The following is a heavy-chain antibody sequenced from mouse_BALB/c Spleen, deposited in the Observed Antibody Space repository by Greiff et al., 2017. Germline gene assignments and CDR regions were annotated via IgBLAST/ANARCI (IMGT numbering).Heavy chain of an antibody. V-gene: IGHV1-14*01. Sequence: EVKLMESGPELVKPGASVKMSCKASGYTFTSYVMHWVKQKPGQGLEWIGYINPYNDGTKYNEKFKGKATLTSDKSSSTAYMELSSLTSEDSAVYYCARGDYYGNYPYYAMDYWGQGTSVTVSS. CDR1: GYTFTSYV. J-gene: IGHJ4*01. CDR3: ARGDYYGNYPYYAMDY. CDR2: INPYNDGT. D-gene: IGHD2-1*01.